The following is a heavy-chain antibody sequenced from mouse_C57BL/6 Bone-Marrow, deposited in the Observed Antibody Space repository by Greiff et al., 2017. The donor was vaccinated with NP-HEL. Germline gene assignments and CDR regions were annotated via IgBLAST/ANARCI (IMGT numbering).Heavy chain of an antibody. CDR3: ARQGGTAQATGYYAMDY. Sequence: EVKLMESGGGLVQPGGSLKLSCAASGFTFSDYYMYWVRQTPEKRLEWVAYISNGGGSTYYPDTVKGRFTISRDNAKNTLYLQMSRLKSEDTAMYYCARQGGTAQATGYYAMDYWGQGTSVTVSS. D-gene: IGHD3-2*02. J-gene: IGHJ4*01. V-gene: IGHV5-12*01. CDR1: GFTFSDYY. CDR2: ISNGGGST.